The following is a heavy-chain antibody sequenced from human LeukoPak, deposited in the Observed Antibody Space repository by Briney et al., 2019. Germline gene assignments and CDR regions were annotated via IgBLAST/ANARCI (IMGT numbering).Heavy chain of an antibody. V-gene: IGHV3-23*01. CDR1: GFTFSSYS. Sequence: GGSLRLPCEGSGFTFSSYSMNWVRQAPGKGLEWVSTISGGGITTYYADSAKGRFTISRDNSKNTMFLQMNSLRADDTAVYYCPRQSYASGWNPFDYWGQGILVTVSS. J-gene: IGHJ4*02. CDR3: PRQSYASGWNPFDY. D-gene: IGHD6-19*01. CDR2: ISGGGITT.